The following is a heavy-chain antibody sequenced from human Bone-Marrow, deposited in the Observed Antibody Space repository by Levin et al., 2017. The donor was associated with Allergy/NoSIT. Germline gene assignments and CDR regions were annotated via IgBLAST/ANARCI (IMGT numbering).Heavy chain of an antibody. CDR3: ATDDYGGN. CDR1: GFTVTDAW. J-gene: IGHJ4*02. CDR2: IKRKTDGGTT. Sequence: GRSLRLSCAASGFTVTDAWMHWVRQAPGKGLEWVGRIKRKTDGGTTAYAAPVRGRFAISTDDSENTVSLQMGNLKTDDTAVYYCATDDYGGNWGQGTLVTVSS. V-gene: IGHV3-15*01. D-gene: IGHD4-23*01.